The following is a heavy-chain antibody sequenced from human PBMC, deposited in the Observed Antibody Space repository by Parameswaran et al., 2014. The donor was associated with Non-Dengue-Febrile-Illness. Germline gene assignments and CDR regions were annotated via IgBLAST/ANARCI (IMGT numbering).Heavy chain of an antibody. J-gene: IGHJ4*02. V-gene: IGHV4-34*01. CDR2: INQSGTA. Sequence: VRQAPGKGLEWIGEINQSGTANYNPTLKRRVTISGDTSKKQFSLRLTSVTAADTAVYYCGRVGLDASGIRNDNWGQGTLVTVSS. D-gene: IGHD3-16*01. CDR3: GRVGLDASGIRNDN.